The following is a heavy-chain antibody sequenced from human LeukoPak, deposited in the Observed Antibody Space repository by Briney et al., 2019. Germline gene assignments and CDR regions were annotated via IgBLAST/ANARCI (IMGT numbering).Heavy chain of an antibody. Sequence: PSETLSLTCTVSGGSISSYYWSWIRQPPGKGLERIGYIYYSGSTNYNPSLKSRVTISVDTYKNQFSLKLSSVTAADTAVYYCARKIIWFGELSTYFDYWGQGTLVTVSS. CDR2: IYYSGST. D-gene: IGHD3-10*01. CDR1: GGSISSYY. J-gene: IGHJ4*02. CDR3: ARKIIWFGELSTYFDY. V-gene: IGHV4-59*01.